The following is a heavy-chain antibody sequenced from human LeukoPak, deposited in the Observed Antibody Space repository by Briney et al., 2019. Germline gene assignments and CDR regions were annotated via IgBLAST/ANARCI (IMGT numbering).Heavy chain of an antibody. Sequence: GGSLRLSCAASGFTFSSYEMNWVRQAPGKGLEWVSYISSSGSTIYYADSVKGRFDISRDNAKNSLYLQMNSLRAEDTGVYYCAELGITMIGGVWGKGTTVTISS. CDR2: ISSSGSTI. CDR3: AELGITMIGGV. J-gene: IGHJ6*03. CDR1: GFTFSSYE. V-gene: IGHV3-48*03. D-gene: IGHD3-10*02.